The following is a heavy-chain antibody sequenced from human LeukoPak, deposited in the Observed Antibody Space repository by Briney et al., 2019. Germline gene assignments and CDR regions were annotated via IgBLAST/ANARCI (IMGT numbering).Heavy chain of an antibody. Sequence: NPSETLPLNCTVSGGSISNYYWNWIRQPPGKGLEWVGYIYTSGTATYNHSLKSRVTISIDTSRIQLSLKLTSVTAADTAVYYCAGHPLGYCSGGSCWDYYYYYMNVWGEGTTVTVSS. CDR1: GGSISNYY. D-gene: IGHD2-15*01. CDR2: IYTSGTA. J-gene: IGHJ6*03. V-gene: IGHV4-4*09. CDR3: AGHPLGYCSGGSCWDYYYYYMNV.